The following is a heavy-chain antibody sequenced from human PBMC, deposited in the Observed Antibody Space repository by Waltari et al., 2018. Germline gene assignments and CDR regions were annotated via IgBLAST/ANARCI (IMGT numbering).Heavy chain of an antibody. CDR3: AKGLGTVTDL. V-gene: IGHV3-30*02. J-gene: IGHJ5*02. Sequence: QVSLVESGGGVLRPGGSLRLACTASGFSFSTFGIHWIRQAPGKGLEWVAYVRYDGSNQEYADSVKGRFTISRDNSKNTLYLQMNSLTLEDTALYFCAKGLGTVTDLWGQGTVVTVSS. CDR2: VRYDGSNQ. CDR1: GFSFSTFG. D-gene: IGHD1-1*01.